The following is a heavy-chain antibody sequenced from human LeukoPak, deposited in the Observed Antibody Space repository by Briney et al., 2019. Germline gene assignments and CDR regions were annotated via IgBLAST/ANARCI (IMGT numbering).Heavy chain of an antibody. V-gene: IGHV1-2*02. CDR1: GYTFTGYY. J-gene: IGHJ4*02. CDR3: ASTVGEPYYFDY. CDR2: INPNSGGT. Sequence: ASVKVSCKASGYTFTGYYMHWVRQAPGQGLEWMGWINPNSGGTNYAQKFQGRVTITRDTSASTAYMELSSLRSEDTAVYYCASTVGEPYYFDYWGQGTLVTVSS. D-gene: IGHD1-14*01.